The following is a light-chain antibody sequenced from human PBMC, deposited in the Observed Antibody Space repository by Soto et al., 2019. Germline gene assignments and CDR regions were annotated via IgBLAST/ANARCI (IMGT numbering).Light chain of an antibody. V-gene: IGKV1-33*01. CDR1: QDTSNY. J-gene: IGKJ4*01. CDR2: DAS. Sequence: DLQMTQSPSSLSASIGDRVTITCQASQDTSNYVNWYQQKPGKAPKLLIYDASNLQTGVPSRFSGSGSGTDFSLTISSLQPEDIATYYCQQHDNIPSLTFGGGTKVEIK. CDR3: QQHDNIPSLT.